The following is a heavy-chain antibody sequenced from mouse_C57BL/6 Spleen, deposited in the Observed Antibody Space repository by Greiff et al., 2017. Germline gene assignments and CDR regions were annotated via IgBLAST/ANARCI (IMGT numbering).Heavy chain of an antibody. D-gene: IGHD2-1*01. V-gene: IGHV1-26*01. CDR2: INPNNGGT. Sequence: EVQLQQSGPELLQPGDSVKISCKVSGYTFTDSYMNGVKQSHGKSLEWIGDINPNNGGTSYNHKCKCKATWTVDKSSSKAYMVLRSLTSEDSAVYYGASCESYYVYYYAMDYWGQGTSVTVSS. CDR1: GYTFTDSY. J-gene: IGHJ4*01. CDR3: ASCESYYVYYYAMDY.